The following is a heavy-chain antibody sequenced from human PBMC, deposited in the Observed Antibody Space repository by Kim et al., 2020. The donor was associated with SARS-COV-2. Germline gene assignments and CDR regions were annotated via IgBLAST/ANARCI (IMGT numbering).Heavy chain of an antibody. CDR1: GFTFSSYG. CDR3: ARSQTRGYNYGDFDY. D-gene: IGHD5-18*01. V-gene: IGHV3-33*01. J-gene: IGHJ4*01. Sequence: GGSMRLSCAASGFTFSSYGIHWVRQAPGKGLEWVAVMWYDGSNKYYADSVKGRFTISRDNPKNTLYLQMNSLRAEDTAVYYCARSQTRGYNYGDFDYWG. CDR2: MWYDGSNK.